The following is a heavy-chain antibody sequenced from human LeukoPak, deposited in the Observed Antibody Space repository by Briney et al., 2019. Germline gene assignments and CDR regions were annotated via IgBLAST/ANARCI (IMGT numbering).Heavy chain of an antibody. D-gene: IGHD6-6*01. V-gene: IGHV1-69*04. CDR3: ARDGYSSSSGDYYYYYMDV. CDR2: IIPILGMA. J-gene: IGHJ6*03. CDR1: GGTFSSYT. Sequence: SAKVSCKASGGTFSSYTISWVRQAPGQGLEWMGRIIPILGMANYAQKFQGRVTITADKSTSTAYMELSSLRCEDTAVYYCARDGYSSSSGDYYYYYMDVWGKGTTVTVSS.